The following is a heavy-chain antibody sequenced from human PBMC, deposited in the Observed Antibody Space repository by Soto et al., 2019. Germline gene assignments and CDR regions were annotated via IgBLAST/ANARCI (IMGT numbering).Heavy chain of an antibody. D-gene: IGHD4-17*01. Sequence: GGSLRLSCAASGFTFSSYGIHWVRQAPGKGLEWVAVISYDGSNKYYADSVKGRFTISRDNSKNTLYLQMNSLRAEDTAVYYCAKDLFLATVTTRGAKYYYYYYGMDVWGQGTTVTVSS. CDR3: AKDLFLATVTTRGAKYYYYYYGMDV. CDR1: GFTFSSYG. J-gene: IGHJ6*02. CDR2: ISYDGSNK. V-gene: IGHV3-30*18.